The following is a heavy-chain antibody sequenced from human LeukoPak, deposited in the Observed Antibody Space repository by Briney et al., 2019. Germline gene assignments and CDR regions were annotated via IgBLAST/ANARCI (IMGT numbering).Heavy chain of an antibody. Sequence: SQTLSLTCTVSGGSISSGSYYWSWVRQPAGKGLEWIGRIYGSGSTTYNPSLKSRVTISVDTPKNQFSLKLSSVTAADTAVYYCARDGYSYGYVGYFDSWGQGTLVTVSS. CDR1: GGSISSGSYY. J-gene: IGHJ4*02. D-gene: IGHD5-18*01. CDR2: IYGSGST. CDR3: ARDGYSYGYVGYFDS. V-gene: IGHV4-61*02.